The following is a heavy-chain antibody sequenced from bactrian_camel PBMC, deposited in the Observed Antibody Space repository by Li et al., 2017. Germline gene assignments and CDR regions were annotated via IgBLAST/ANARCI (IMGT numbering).Heavy chain of an antibody. CDR1: RYMYDNGC. CDR3: AADRLSLVPRMGSDANPRDTGY. Sequence: HVQLVESGGGSVQAGGSLRLSCAASRYMYDNGCMGWFRQAPGKEREGVATIDTDGSTRYADSVKGRFTVSKDNAKNTLTLQMNSLVPEDTGMYICAADRLSLVPRMGSDANPRDTGYWGQGTQVTVS. CDR2: IDTDGST. V-gene: IGHV3S53*01. J-gene: IGHJ6*01. D-gene: IGHD4*01.